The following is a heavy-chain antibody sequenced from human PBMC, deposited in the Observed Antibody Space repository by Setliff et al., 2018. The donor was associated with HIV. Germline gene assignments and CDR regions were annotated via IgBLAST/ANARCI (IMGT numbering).Heavy chain of an antibody. J-gene: IGHJ5*02. Sequence: PSETLSLTCSVSGDSISSGSYFWGWIRQTPGKGLEWIGNIYYTGFAYYNPSLKSRVTISLDTSKTHFFLNLTSVTDADTAVYFCTRYRSKLDWFAPWGQGALVTVSS. CDR1: GDSISSGSYF. V-gene: IGHV4-39*02. D-gene: IGHD1-26*01. CDR3: TRYRSKLDWFAP. CDR2: IYYTGFA.